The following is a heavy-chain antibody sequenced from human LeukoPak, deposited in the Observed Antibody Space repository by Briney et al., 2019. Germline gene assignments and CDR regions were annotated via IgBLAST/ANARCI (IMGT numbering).Heavy chain of an antibody. CDR2: ISGSCTST. CDR3: ASGGPDQWEIRSGSFDS. CDR1: DFSFITYA. V-gene: IGHV3-23*01. D-gene: IGHD1-26*01. J-gene: IGHJ4*02. Sequence: GGSLRLSCAGSDFSFITYAMSWVRQAPGKGLEWVSSISGSCTSTYYADSVKGRFTISRDNSKNTLYLQMTSLSAEATAVYYCASGGPDQWEIRSGSFDSWGLGTLVIVPS.